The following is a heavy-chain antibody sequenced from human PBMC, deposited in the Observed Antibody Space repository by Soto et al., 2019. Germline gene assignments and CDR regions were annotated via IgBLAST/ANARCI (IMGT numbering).Heavy chain of an antibody. J-gene: IGHJ6*02. CDR2: ISGSGGST. CDR1: GFTFSSYA. CDR3: AKAGFDMVRGVFYYYYGMDV. V-gene: IGHV3-23*01. D-gene: IGHD3-10*01. Sequence: GGSLRLSCAASGFTFSSYAMIWVRQAPGKGLEWVSAISGSGGSTYYADSVKGRFTISRDNSKNTLYLQMNSLRAEDTAVYYCAKAGFDMVRGVFYYYYGMDVWGQGTTVTVSS.